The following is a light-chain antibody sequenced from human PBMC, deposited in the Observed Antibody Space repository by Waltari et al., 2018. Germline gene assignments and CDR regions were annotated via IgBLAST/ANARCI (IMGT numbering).Light chain of an antibody. CDR2: YDS. V-gene: IGLV3-21*04. J-gene: IGLJ2*01. CDR1: DIGSKR. Sequence: SYVLTQPPSVSVAPGKTARFTCGGNDIGSKRVNWYQQKPGQAPVVVIYYDSDRPSGIPERFSGTNSGNTATPTISRVEDEDEADYYCQVWDSSSDHVLFGGGTKLTVL. CDR3: QVWDSSSDHVL.